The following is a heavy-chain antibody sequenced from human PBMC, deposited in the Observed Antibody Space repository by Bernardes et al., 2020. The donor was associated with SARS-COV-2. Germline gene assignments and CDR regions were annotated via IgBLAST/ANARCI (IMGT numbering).Heavy chain of an antibody. J-gene: IGHJ4*02. V-gene: IGHV5-51*01. CDR1: GFSFGSHW. Sequence: GESLKISCQGSGFSFGSHWIGWVRQMPGKGLEWMGVIYPGDSDTRYSPSFQGQVTFSADKSISTAFVQWTSLKTSDTAMYYCARVGPNDDESGYYYTEWGQGTLVTVSS. D-gene: IGHD3-22*01. CDR3: ARVGPNDDESGYYYTE. CDR2: IYPGDSDT.